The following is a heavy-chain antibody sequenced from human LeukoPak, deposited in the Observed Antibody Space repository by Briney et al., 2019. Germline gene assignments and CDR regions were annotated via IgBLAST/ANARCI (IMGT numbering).Heavy chain of an antibody. CDR1: GFTFSSYA. D-gene: IGHD3-22*01. J-gene: IGHJ4*02. V-gene: IGHV3-30-3*01. CDR3: ARSSGYYLNYFDY. Sequence: PGRSLRLSCAASGFTFSSYAMHWVRQAPGKGLEWVAVISYDGSNKYYADSVKGRFTISRDNSKYTLYLQMNSLRAEDTAVYYCARSSGYYLNYFDYWGQGTLVTVSS. CDR2: ISYDGSNK.